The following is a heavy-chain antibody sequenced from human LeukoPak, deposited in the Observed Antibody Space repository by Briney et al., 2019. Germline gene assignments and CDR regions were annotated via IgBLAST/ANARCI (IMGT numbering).Heavy chain of an antibody. D-gene: IGHD6-13*01. CDR1: GGSFSGYY. CDR3: ARGRRAAAGPGDY. J-gene: IGHJ4*02. V-gene: IGHV4-34*01. CDR2: INHSGST. Sequence: SETLSLTCAVYGGSFSGYYWSWIRQPPGKGLEWIGEINHSGSTNYNPSLKSRVTISVDTSKNQFSLKLSSVTAADTAVYYCARGRRAAAGPGDYWGQGALVTVSS.